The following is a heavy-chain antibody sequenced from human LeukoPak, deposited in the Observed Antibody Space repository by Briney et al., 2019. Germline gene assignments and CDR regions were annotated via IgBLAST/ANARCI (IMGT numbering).Heavy chain of an antibody. V-gene: IGHV3-30*12. Sequence: GGSLRLSCAASGFTFNNYGIHWVRQAPGKGLEWVAFVYYHGNTKFYAASVKGRFTISRDNSRNSLYIQMNNLKADDTAVYYCARADWGSPLDYWGQGTLVAVSS. CDR1: GFTFNNYG. CDR2: VYYHGNTK. J-gene: IGHJ4*02. CDR3: ARADWGSPLDY. D-gene: IGHD7-27*01.